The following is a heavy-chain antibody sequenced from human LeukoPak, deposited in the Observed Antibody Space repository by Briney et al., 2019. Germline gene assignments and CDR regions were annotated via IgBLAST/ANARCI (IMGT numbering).Heavy chain of an antibody. CDR2: ISYDGSNK. Sequence: PGGSLRLSCAASGFTFSGYGMHWVRQAPGKGLEWVAVISYDGSNKYYADSVKGRFTISRDNSKNTLYLQMNSLRAEDTAVYYCAKNVYYYGMDVWGQGTTVTVSS. CDR3: AKNVYYYGMDV. J-gene: IGHJ6*02. CDR1: GFTFSGYG. V-gene: IGHV3-30*18.